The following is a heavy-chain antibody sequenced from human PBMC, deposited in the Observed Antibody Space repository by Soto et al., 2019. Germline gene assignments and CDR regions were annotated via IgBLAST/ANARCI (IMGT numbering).Heavy chain of an antibody. CDR3: ARVRGYCSGGSCYSYYFDY. V-gene: IGHV4-61*01. J-gene: IGHJ4*02. CDR1: GGSVSSGSYY. CDR2: IYYSGST. D-gene: IGHD2-15*01. Sequence: SETLSLTCTVSGGSVSSGSYYWSWIRQPPGKGLEWIGYIYYSGSTNYNPSLKSRVTISVDTSKNQFSLKLSSVTAADTAVYYCARVRGYCSGGSCYSYYFDYWGQGTLVTVSS.